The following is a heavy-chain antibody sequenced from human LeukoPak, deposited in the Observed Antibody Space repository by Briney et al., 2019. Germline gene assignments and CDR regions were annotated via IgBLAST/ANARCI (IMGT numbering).Heavy chain of an antibody. V-gene: IGHV4-59*01. CDR3: ARRAYSSGYYFFDF. CDR2: IYYSGST. CDR1: GGSISSYY. J-gene: IGHJ4*02. Sequence: RSETLSLTCTVSGGSISSYYWSGLRPPPGKGPEWIGYIYYSGSTNYNPSLKSRDTISIDTSKNQFSLKLSSVTPADTAVYYCARRAYSSGYYFFDFWGQGTLVTVSS. D-gene: IGHD3-22*01.